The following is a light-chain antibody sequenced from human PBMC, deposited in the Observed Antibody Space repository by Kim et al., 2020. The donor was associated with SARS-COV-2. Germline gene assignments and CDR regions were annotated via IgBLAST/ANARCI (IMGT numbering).Light chain of an antibody. CDR2: GTS. V-gene: IGKV1-16*01. J-gene: IGKJ5*01. CDR3: QQYKSYPLT. Sequence: DIQMTQSPPSLSASVGDRVTITCRASQDISNSLAWFQQKPGKAPKSLVYGTSSLQGGVPSRFSGSGSGTDFTLTISSLQPEDSATYFCQQYKSYPLTFGQGTRLEIK. CDR1: QDISNS.